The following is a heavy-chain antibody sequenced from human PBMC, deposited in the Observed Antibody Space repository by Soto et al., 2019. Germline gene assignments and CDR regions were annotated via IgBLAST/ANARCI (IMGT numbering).Heavy chain of an antibody. V-gene: IGHV1-18*01. J-gene: IGHJ3*02. Sequence: ASVKVSCKASGYTFTSYGISLVRQAPGQGLEWMGWISAYNGNTNYAQKLQGRVTMTTDTSTSTAYMELRSLRSDDTAVYYCARDRYNWNLPDAFDIWGHGTMVTVSS. CDR2: ISAYNGNT. D-gene: IGHD1-20*01. CDR3: ARDRYNWNLPDAFDI. CDR1: GYTFTSYG.